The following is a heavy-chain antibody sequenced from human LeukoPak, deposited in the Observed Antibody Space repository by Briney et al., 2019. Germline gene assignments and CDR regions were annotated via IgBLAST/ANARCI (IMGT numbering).Heavy chain of an antibody. CDR3: ASIAVAGTDY. Sequence: SETLSLTCTVSGGSISSYYWSWIRQPPGKGLEWIGYIYTSGSTNYNPSLKSRVTISVDTSKNQFSLKLSSVTAADTAVYYCASIAVAGTDYWGQGTLVTVSS. CDR2: IYTSGST. CDR1: GGSISSYY. V-gene: IGHV4-4*09. J-gene: IGHJ4*02. D-gene: IGHD6-19*01.